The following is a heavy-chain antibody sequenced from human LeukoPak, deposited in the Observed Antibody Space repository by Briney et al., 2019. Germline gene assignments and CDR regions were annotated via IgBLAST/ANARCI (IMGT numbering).Heavy chain of an antibody. CDR2: IKSKTDGGTT. J-gene: IGHJ1*01. V-gene: IGHV3-15*01. D-gene: IGHD2-15*01. Sequence: GGSLRLSCAASGFTFSNAWMSWARQAPGKGLEWIGRIKSKTDGGTTDYAAPVKGRFTISRDDSKNTLYLQMNSLKTEDTAVYYCTTELGYCSGGSCYSFGYFQHWGQGTLVTVSS. CDR1: GFTFSNAW. CDR3: TTELGYCSGGSCYSFGYFQH.